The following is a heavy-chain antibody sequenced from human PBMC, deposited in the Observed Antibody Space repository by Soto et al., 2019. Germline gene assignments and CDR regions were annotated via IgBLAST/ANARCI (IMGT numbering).Heavy chain of an antibody. CDR1: GFSRTTGGLG. V-gene: IGHV2-5*01. CDR2: IYFNDEK. J-gene: IGHJ4*02. D-gene: IGHD3-22*01. CDR3: ARDTSGSSVNTYFDY. Sequence: QITLKESGPTLVKPTQTLTLTCTFSGFSRTTGGLGVGWIRQPPGEALEWLALIYFNDEKHYSPSRKSRLTITKDTSKNRVVLTMTNMDPVDTATYYCARDTSGSSVNTYFDYWCQGTLVTVSS.